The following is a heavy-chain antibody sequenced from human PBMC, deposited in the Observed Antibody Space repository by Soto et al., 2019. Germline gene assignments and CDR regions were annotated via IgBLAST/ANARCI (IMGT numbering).Heavy chain of an antibody. CDR2: TYYRSKWNN. CDR3: ARGHAGTMDV. V-gene: IGHV6-1*01. J-gene: IGHJ6*02. Sequence: PSQTLALTCAISGDSVSSNGAAWNWIRQSPSRGLQWLGRTYYRSKWNNDYAVSVKSRININPDTSKNQFSLQLNSVSPEDTAVYYCARGHAGTMDVWGQGTTVTVSS. D-gene: IGHD1-1*01. CDR1: GDSVSSNGAA.